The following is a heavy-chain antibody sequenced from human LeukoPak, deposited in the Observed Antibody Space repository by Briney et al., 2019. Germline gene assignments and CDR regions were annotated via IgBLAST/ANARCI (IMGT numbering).Heavy chain of an antibody. CDR1: GGSISSGSYY. V-gene: IGHV4-61*02. Sequence: SETLSLTCTGSGGSISSGSYYWSWIRQPAGKGLEWIGRIYTSGSTNYNPSLKSRVTISVDTSKYQFSLKLSSVTAADTAVYYCASYGDYWWFDPWGQGTLVTVSS. CDR3: ASYGDYWWFDP. J-gene: IGHJ5*02. D-gene: IGHD4-17*01. CDR2: IYTSGST.